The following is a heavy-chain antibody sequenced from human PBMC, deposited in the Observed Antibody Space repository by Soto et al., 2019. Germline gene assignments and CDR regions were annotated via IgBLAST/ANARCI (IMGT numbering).Heavy chain of an antibody. CDR2: ISGGGGST. D-gene: IGHD3-3*01. J-gene: IGHJ4*02. CDR3: AKEGQYDLLSGYYYY. Sequence: EVQLLESGGGLVQPGGSQRLSCAASGFTFNNYAMSWVRQAPGKGLEWVSAISGGGGSTYYADSVKGRFTVSRDNSKNTLYLQMSSLRAEDTAVYYCAKEGQYDLLSGYYYYWGQGTLVTVSS. V-gene: IGHV3-23*01. CDR1: GFTFNNYA.